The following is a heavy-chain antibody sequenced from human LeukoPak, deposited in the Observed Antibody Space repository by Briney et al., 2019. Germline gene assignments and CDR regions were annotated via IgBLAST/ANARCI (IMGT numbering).Heavy chain of an antibody. CDR3: ARSLGGDVAAGGTKDWFDP. V-gene: IGHV3-33*01. D-gene: IGHD6-13*01. Sequence: GRSLRLSCAASGFTFSSYGMHWVRQAPGEGLEWVAVIWYDGSNKYYADSVKGRFTISRDNSKNTLYLQMNSLRAEDTAVYYCARSLGGDVAAGGTKDWFDPWGQGTLVTVSS. J-gene: IGHJ5*02. CDR1: GFTFSSYG. CDR2: IWYDGSNK.